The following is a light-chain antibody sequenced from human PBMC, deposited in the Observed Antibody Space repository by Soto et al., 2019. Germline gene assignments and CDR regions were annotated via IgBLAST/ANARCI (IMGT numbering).Light chain of an antibody. CDR2: ATT. J-gene: IGKJ3*01. V-gene: IGKV1-12*01. Sequence: DIQMTQSPSSVSASVGDRVTITCRASHDISNWLAWYQQKPGKAPELLISATTRLESGVPSRFSGXGSGXDXXXTITSLQPEDFATYYCLQATSFPFTFGPGTKVDIK. CDR1: HDISNW. CDR3: LQATSFPFT.